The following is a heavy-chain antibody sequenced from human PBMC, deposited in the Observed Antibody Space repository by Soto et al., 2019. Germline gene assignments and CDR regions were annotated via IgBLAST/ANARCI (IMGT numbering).Heavy chain of an antibody. CDR1: GGSISSSSYY. D-gene: IGHD6-19*01. V-gene: IGHV4-39*01. CDR3: ASPLTVAGPFDY. Sequence: SETLSLTCTVSGGSISSSSYYWGWIRQPPGKGLEWIGSIYYSGSTYYNPSLKSRVTISVDTSKNQFSLKLSSVTAADTAVYYCASPLTVAGPFDYWGQGTLVTVSS. CDR2: IYYSGST. J-gene: IGHJ4*02.